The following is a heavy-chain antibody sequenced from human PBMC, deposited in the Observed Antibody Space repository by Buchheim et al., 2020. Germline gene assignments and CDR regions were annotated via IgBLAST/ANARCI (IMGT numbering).Heavy chain of an antibody. CDR2: ISGSGDAA. CDR3: VKDAAYSSSWSDFDY. J-gene: IGHJ4*02. V-gene: IGHV3-23*01. D-gene: IGHD6-13*01. CDR1: GFSFSSNA. Sequence: EVQLLESGGGLVQPGGSLRLSCAASGFSFSSNAMTWVRQAPGKGLEWVSVISGSGDAAHYADSVKGRFTISSDNSKNTLYTQMNSLRAEDTAVYYCVKDAAYSSSWSDFDYWGQGTL.